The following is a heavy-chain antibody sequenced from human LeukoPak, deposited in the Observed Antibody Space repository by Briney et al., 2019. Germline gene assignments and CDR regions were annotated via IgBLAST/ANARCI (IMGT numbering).Heavy chain of an antibody. CDR2: ISGSGDST. Sequence: GGSLRLSCAASGFTFSSYAMSWVRQAPGKGLEWVSAISGSGDSTYYADSVKGRFTISRDNAKNSLYLQMNSLRAEDTAVYYCARQGGEIVVVPAAFDYWGQGTLVTVSS. J-gene: IGHJ4*02. CDR3: ARQGGEIVVVPAAFDY. D-gene: IGHD2-2*01. V-gene: IGHV3-23*01. CDR1: GFTFSSYA.